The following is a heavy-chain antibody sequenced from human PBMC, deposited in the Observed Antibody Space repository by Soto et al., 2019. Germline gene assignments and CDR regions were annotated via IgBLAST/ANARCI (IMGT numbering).Heavy chain of an antibody. CDR3: GIAAAGAKNWFDP. V-gene: IGHV1-18*01. CDR1: GYTFTSYG. Sequence: ASVKVSCKASGYTFTSYGISWVRQAPGQGLEWMGWISAYNGNTNYAQKLQGRVTMTTDTSTSTAYMELRSLRSDDTAVYYCGIAAAGAKNWFDPWGQGTLVTVS. CDR2: ISAYNGNT. J-gene: IGHJ5*02. D-gene: IGHD6-13*01.